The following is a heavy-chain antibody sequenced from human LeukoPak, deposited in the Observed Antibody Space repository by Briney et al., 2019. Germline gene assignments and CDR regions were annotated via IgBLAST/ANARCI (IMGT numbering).Heavy chain of an antibody. CDR1: GFTFSSYG. CDR2: IRYDGSNK. Sequence: PGGSLRLSCAASGFTFSSYGMHWVRQAPGKGLEWVAFIRYDGSNKYYADSVKGRFTISRDNSKNTLYLQMNSLRAEDTAVYYCAKVGLVGPTTLAYFDYWGQGTLVTVSS. D-gene: IGHD1-26*01. V-gene: IGHV3-30*02. J-gene: IGHJ4*02. CDR3: AKVGLVGPTTLAYFDY.